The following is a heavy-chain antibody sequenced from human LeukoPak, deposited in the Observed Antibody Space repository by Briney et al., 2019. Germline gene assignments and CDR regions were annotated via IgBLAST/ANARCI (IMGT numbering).Heavy chain of an antibody. CDR2: INHSGST. Sequence: LRLSCAASGFTFSDYYMSWIRQPPGKGLEWIGEINHSGSTNYNPSLKSRVTISVDTSKNQFSLKLSSVTAADTAVYYCASGPRSQGSEFDYWGQGTLVTVSS. CDR1: GFTFSDYY. J-gene: IGHJ4*02. V-gene: IGHV4-34*01. CDR3: ASGPRSQGSEFDY. D-gene: IGHD1-14*01.